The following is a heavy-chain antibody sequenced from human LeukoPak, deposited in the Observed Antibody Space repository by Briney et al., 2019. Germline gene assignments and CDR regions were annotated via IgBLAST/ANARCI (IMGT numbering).Heavy chain of an antibody. CDR1: GFTFSRYE. J-gene: IGHJ4*02. CDR2: ISRSGDTI. CDR3: ARAATAYYFDY. Sequence: GGSLRLSCAASGFTFSRYEMNWVRQAPGKGLEWVSYISRSGDTIYFADSVKGRFTISRDNAKNSLYLQMSSLRAEDTAVYYCARAATAYYFDYWGQGTLVTVSS. V-gene: IGHV3-48*03.